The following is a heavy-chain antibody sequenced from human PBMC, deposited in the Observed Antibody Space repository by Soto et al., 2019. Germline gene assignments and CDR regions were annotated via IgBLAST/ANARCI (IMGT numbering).Heavy chain of an antibody. V-gene: IGHV1-69*06. CDR2: IIPIFGTA. CDR3: ASGTYDILTGYYSGPFWFDP. Sequence: SVKVSCKASGGTFSSYAISWVRQAPGQGLEWMGGIIPIFGTANYAQKFQGRVTITADKSTSTAYMALSSLRSEDTAVYYCASGTYDILTGYYSGPFWFDPWGQGTLVTVSS. D-gene: IGHD3-9*01. CDR1: GGTFSSYA. J-gene: IGHJ5*02.